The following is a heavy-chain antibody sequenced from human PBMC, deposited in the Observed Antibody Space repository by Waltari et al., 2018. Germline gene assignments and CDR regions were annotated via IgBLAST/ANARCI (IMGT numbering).Heavy chain of an antibody. J-gene: IGHJ4*02. CDR2: IIPIVGTA. CDR3: ASPSGATVVTPLDY. D-gene: IGHD4-17*01. V-gene: IGHV1-69*01. Sequence: QVQLVQSGAEVKKPGSSVKVSCKASGGPFSSSAISRVRQAPGQGLEWMGGIIPIVGTANYAQKFQGRVTITADESTSTAYMELSSLRSEDTAVYYCASPSGATVVTPLDYWGQGTLVTVSS. CDR1: GGPFSSSA.